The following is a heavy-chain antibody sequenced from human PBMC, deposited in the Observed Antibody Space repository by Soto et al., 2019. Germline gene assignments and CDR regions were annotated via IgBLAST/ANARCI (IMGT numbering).Heavy chain of an antibody. CDR2: IYYSGST. CDR1: GGSISSGGYY. CDR3: ARDSRSTVTADAFDI. V-gene: IGHV4-31*03. J-gene: IGHJ3*02. D-gene: IGHD4-17*01. Sequence: QVQLQESGPGLVKPSQTLSLTCTVSGGSISSGGYYWSWIRQHPGKGLEWIGYIYYSGSTYYNPSLKSRVTISVDTSKNQFSLKLSSVTAADMAVYYCARDSRSTVTADAFDIWGQGTMVTVSS.